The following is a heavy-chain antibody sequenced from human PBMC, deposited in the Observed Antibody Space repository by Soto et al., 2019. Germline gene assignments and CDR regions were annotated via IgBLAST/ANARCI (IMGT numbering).Heavy chain of an antibody. CDR2: INPNSGGT. V-gene: IGHV1-2*04. Sequence: ASVKVSCKASGYTFTRYYMHWVRQAPGQGLEWMGWINPNSGGTNYAQKFQGWVTMTRDTSISTAYMELSRLRSDDTAVYYCARGCSGGSCYPPRPFDYWGQGTLVTVSS. J-gene: IGHJ4*02. CDR3: ARGCSGGSCYPPRPFDY. D-gene: IGHD2-15*01. CDR1: GYTFTRYY.